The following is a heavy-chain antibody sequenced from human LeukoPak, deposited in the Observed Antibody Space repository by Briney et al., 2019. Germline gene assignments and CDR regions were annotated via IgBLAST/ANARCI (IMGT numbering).Heavy chain of an antibody. CDR2: IYSGGST. D-gene: IGHD6-13*01. J-gene: IGHJ4*02. CDR3: ARAGSSSWFYYFDY. V-gene: IGHV3-53*01. CDR1: VGSISSGCYC. Sequence: ETLSLTCAVSVGSISSGCYCWSWVRLAPGKGLEWVSVIYSGGSTYYADSVKGRFTISRDNSKNTLYLQMNSLRAEDTAVYYCARAGSSSWFYYFDYWGQGTLVTVSS.